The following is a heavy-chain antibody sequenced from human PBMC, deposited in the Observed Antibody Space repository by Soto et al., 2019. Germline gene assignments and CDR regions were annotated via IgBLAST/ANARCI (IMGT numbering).Heavy chain of an antibody. CDR1: GFTFSNYG. J-gene: IGHJ4*02. D-gene: IGHD1-26*01. CDR3: AKPSEPFRAPYFFDS. Sequence: QVQLVESGGGVVQPGRSLRLSCAASGFTFSNYGMHWVRQAPGKGLEWVAVISYDGSVKYFGDSVKGRFTISRDDSQHTLFLQMSSLRAEDTAVYYCAKPSEPFRAPYFFDSWGQGTLVTVSS. V-gene: IGHV3-30*18. CDR2: ISYDGSVK.